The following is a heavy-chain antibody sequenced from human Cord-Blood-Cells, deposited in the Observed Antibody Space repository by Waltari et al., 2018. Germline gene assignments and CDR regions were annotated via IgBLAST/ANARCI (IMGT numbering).Heavy chain of an antibody. CDR2: IYHSGST. J-gene: IGHJ5*02. V-gene: IGHV4-38-2*02. Sequence: QVQLQESGPGLVKPSETLSLTCTVSGYSISSGYSWGWIRQPPGKGLEWIGSIYHSGSTYYNPSLKSRVTISVDTSKNQFSLKLSSVTAADTAVYYCARGRVFVNWFDPWGQGTLVTVSS. CDR1: GYSISSGYS. CDR3: ARGRVFVNWFDP. D-gene: IGHD2-21*01.